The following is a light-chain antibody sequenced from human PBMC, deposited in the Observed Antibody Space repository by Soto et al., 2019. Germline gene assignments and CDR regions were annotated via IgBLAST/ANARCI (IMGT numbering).Light chain of an antibody. CDR3: GTWDGGLSAGV. Sequence: QSVLTQPPSVSAAPGQKVTISCSGSSSNIGNDYVSWYQQLPGTAPKLLIYGDNRRPSGIPDRFSGSKSGTSATLAITGLQTGDEADYYCGTWDGGLSAGVFGGGTKVTVL. V-gene: IGLV1-51*01. CDR2: GDN. CDR1: SSNIGNDY. J-gene: IGLJ3*02.